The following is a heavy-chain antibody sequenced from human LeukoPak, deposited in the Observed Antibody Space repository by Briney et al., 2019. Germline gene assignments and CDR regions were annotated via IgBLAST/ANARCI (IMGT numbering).Heavy chain of an antibody. CDR1: GFTASSNY. V-gene: IGHV3-66*01. CDR2: IYSGGST. D-gene: IGHD2/OR15-2a*01. J-gene: IGHJ3*01. Sequence: GGSLRLSCAASGFTASSNYMSWVRQAPGKGLEWVSIIYSGGSTYYADSVKGRFIISRDNSKNTLYLQMYSLRAEDTAVYYCARDGRALLSDWGQGTMVTVSS. CDR3: ARDGRALLSD.